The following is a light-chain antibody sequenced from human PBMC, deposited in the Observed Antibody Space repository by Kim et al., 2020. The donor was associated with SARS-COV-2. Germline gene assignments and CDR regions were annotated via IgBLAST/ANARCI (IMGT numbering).Light chain of an antibody. CDR3: SSYAGSNNVV. J-gene: IGLJ2*01. V-gene: IGLV2-8*01. CDR1: SSDVGGYNY. Sequence: GQSVPISCTGTSSDVGGYNYVSWYQQHPGKAPKLMIYEVSKRPSGVPDRFSGSKSGNTASLTVSGLQAEDEADCYCSSYAGSNNVVFGGGTQLTVL. CDR2: EVS.